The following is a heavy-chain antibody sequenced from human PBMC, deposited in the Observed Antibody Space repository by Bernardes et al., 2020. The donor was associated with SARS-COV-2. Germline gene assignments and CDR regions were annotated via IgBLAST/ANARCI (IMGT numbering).Heavy chain of an antibody. D-gene: IGHD3-10*01. CDR2: ISSSSSTI. Sequence: GGSLRLCCSASGFSFSTYSMNWVRQAPGKGLEWLSYISSSSSTIYYADSVKGRFTISRDNAKDSLYLQMSSLRGEDTAVYYCARDFGSFLPDYWGQGSLVTVSS. CDR1: GFSFSTYS. CDR3: ARDFGSFLPDY. J-gene: IGHJ4*01. V-gene: IGHV3-48*01.